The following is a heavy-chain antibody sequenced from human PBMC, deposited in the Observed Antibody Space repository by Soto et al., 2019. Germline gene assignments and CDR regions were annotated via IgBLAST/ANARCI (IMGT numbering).Heavy chain of an antibody. D-gene: IGHD6-19*01. CDR2: IKSKTDGGTT. CDR1: GFTFSNAW. V-gene: IGHV3-15*07. CDR3: TTDQWLVRGLDY. J-gene: IGHJ4*02. Sequence: EVQLVESGGGLVKPGGSLRLSCAASGFTFSNAWMNWVRQAPGKGLEWVGRIKSKTDGGTTDYAAPVKGRFTTSRDDSKNTLYLQMNSLKTEDTAVYYCTTDQWLVRGLDYWGQGTLVTVSS.